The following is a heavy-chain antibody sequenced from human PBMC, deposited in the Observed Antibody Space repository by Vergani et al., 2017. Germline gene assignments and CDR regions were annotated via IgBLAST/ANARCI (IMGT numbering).Heavy chain of an antibody. CDR2: INPIDSQI. D-gene: IGHD2-21*01. V-gene: IGHV5-51*01. CDR1: ESSFISNE. CDR3: TGQVPCGDGGCLHFDH. J-gene: IGHJ4*02. Sequence: EVMLVQSGAEVKKPGESLKISCKYSESSFISNEIAWVRQMSGKVLQWMGNINPIDSQIAYSPSFQGQAIMTLDKSITTAYLQWRSLKASDTAIYYCTGQVPCGDGGCLHFDHWGQGTQVTVSS.